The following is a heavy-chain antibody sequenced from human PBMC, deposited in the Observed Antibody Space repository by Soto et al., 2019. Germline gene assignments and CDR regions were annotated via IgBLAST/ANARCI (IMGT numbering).Heavy chain of an antibody. CDR2: VSASGLNT. V-gene: IGHV3-48*02. D-gene: IGHD2-15*01. Sequence: PGGSLRLSCAASGFTFSTYAMAWVRQAPGKGLEWVSGVSASGLNTDYADSVKGRFTISRDNAKNSLYLQMNSLRDEDTAVYYCAREGGRLNWFDPWGQGTLVTVSS. CDR3: AREGGRLNWFDP. J-gene: IGHJ5*02. CDR1: GFTFSTYA.